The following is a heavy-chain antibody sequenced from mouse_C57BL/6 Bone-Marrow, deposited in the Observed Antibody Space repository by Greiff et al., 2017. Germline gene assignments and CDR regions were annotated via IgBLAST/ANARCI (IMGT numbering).Heavy chain of an antibody. CDR1: GFNIKNTY. V-gene: IGHV14-3*01. D-gene: IGHD1-1*01. J-gene: IGHJ1*03. Sequence: VQLQQSVAELVRPGASVKLSCTASGFNIKNTYMHWVKQRPEQGLEWIGRIDPANGNTKYAPKFQGQATITADTSSNTAYLQLSSLTSEDTAIYYCARSQFYGSSYPYWYCDVWGTGTTVTVFS. CDR3: ARSQFYGSSYPYWYCDV. CDR2: IDPANGNT.